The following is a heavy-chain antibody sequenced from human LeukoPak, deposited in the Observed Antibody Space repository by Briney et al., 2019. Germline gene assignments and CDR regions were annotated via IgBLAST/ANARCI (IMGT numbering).Heavy chain of an antibody. J-gene: IGHJ5*02. CDR2: IYYSGST. D-gene: IGHD2-21*02. V-gene: IGHV4-39*01. Sequence: PSETLSLTCTVSGGSISSGGYYWSWIRQHPGKGLEWIGSIYYSGSTYYNPSLKSRVTISVDTSKNQFSLKLSSVTAADTAVYYCARLSIIAYCGGDCLAWGQGTLVTVSS. CDR1: GGSISSGGYY. CDR3: ARLSIIAYCGGDCLA.